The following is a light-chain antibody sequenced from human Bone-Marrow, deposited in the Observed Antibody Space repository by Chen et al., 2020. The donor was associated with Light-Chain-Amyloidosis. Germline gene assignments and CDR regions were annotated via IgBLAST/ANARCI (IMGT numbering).Light chain of an antibody. CDR1: SSDVGGYNY. V-gene: IGLV2-14*01. J-gene: IGLJ3*02. Sequence: GSPGQSITISCTGTSSDVGGYNYVSWYQQHPGKAPKLMIYEVSNRPSGVANRFSGSKSGNTASLTISGLQAEDEADYYCSSYTSSSTLVFGGGTKLTVL. CDR2: EVS. CDR3: SSYTSSSTLV.